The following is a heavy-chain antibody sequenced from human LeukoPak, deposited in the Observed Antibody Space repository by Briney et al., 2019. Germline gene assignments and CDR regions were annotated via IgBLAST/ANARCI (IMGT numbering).Heavy chain of an antibody. V-gene: IGHV3-9*01. CDR2: ISWNSGNI. CDR1: GFTFDDYA. J-gene: IGHJ4*02. Sequence: GGSLRLSCAASGFTFDDYAMHWVRQAPGKGLEWVSSISWNSGNIGYADSVKGRFTISRDNAKNSLYLQMNSLRAEDTALYYCAKAYSSSWYEGGVYWGQGTLVTVSS. CDR3: AKAYSSSWYEGGVY. D-gene: IGHD6-13*01.